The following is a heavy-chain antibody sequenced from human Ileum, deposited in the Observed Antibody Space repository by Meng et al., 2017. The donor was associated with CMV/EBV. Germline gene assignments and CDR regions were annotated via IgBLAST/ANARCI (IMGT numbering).Heavy chain of an antibody. J-gene: IGHJ6*02. D-gene: IGHD2-2*01. V-gene: IGHV3-33*06. Sequence: GESLKISCAASGFTFSSYGMHWVRQAPGEGLEWGAVLWHDGSNKYYEDSVKGRFTISRDISKNTLYLEMNSLSAEDTAVYYCAKDSGPAAMFYYGMDVWGQGTTVTVSS. CDR3: AKDSGPAAMFYYGMDV. CDR1: GFTFSSYG. CDR2: LWHDGSNK.